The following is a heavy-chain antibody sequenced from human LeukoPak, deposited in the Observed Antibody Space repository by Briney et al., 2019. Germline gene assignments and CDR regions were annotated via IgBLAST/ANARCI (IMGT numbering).Heavy chain of an antibody. V-gene: IGHV3-33*01. D-gene: IGHD1-26*01. CDR3: ARVFRVGAEDY. J-gene: IGHJ4*02. CDR2: IWYDGSNK. CDR1: GFTSSSYG. Sequence: GGSLRLSCAASGFTSSSYGMHWVRQAPGKGLEWVAVIWYDGSNKYYADSVKGRFTISRDNSKNTLYLQMNSLRAEDTAVYYCARVFRVGAEDYWGQGTLVTVSS.